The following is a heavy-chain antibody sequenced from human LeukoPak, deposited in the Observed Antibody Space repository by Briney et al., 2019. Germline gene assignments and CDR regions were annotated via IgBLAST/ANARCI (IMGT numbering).Heavy chain of an antibody. J-gene: IGHJ4*02. V-gene: IGHV1-69*04. CDR2: IIPILGIA. CDR3: AVYCGGDCPLDY. CDR1: GGTFSSYA. D-gene: IGHD2-21*02. Sequence: SVKVSCKASGGTFSSYAISWVRQAPGQGLEWMGRIIPILGIANYAQKFQGRVTITADKSTSTAYMELSSLRSEDTAVYYCAVYCGGDCPLDYWGQGTLVTVSS.